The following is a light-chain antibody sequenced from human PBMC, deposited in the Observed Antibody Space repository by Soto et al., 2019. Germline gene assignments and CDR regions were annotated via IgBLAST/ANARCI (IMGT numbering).Light chain of an antibody. V-gene: IGKV3-15*01. Sequence: EMSMSEARTTLSVRPGEDPILPCMASQNVYNNLAWYQQKPGQAPRLLIFDASTRATGIPARFSGSGSGTEFTVTVLRLQSEDFAVYYCQQYNTWPRTFGQGTKVDIK. J-gene: IGKJ1*01. CDR2: DAS. CDR1: QNVYNN. CDR3: QQYNTWPRT.